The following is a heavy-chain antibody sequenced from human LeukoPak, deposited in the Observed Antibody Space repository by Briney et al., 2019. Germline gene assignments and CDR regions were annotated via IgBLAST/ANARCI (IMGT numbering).Heavy chain of an antibody. CDR1: GFTFSSYA. CDR2: ISYDGSNK. Sequence: PGGSLRLSCAASGFTFSSYAMHWVRQAPGKGLEWVAVISYDGSNKYYADSVKGRFTISRDNSKNTLYLQMNSLRAEDTAVYYCARESYGDPYCFDYWGQGTLVTVSS. CDR3: ARESYGDPYCFDY. J-gene: IGHJ4*02. V-gene: IGHV3-30-3*01. D-gene: IGHD4-17*01.